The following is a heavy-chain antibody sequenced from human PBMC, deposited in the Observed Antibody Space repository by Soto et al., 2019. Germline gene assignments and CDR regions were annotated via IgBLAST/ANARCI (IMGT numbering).Heavy chain of an antibody. CDR3: AKRQGTGLAAKNFDF. V-gene: IGHV3-23*01. J-gene: IGHJ4*02. CDR1: GFPFSNHA. CDR2: ISDGGDLI. Sequence: GGSLRLSCAASGFPFSNHAMSWVRQAPGKGLEWVSGISDGGDLIYYADSVKGRFSMSRDNSENMLYLQMTNLRAEDTAIYFCAKRQGTGLAAKNFDFWGQGTLVTVSS. D-gene: IGHD2-15*01.